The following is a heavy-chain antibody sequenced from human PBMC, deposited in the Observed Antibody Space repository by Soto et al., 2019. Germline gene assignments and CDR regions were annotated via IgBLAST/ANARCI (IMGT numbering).Heavy chain of an antibody. CDR2: ISSSGGST. Sequence: GGSLRLSCAASGFTFSSYAMNWVRQAPGKGQEWDSAISSSGGSTYYADSVKGRFTISRDNSKNTLYLQINSLRAEDTAVYYCAKAPRIAAAGHYFDYWGQGTLVTVSS. V-gene: IGHV3-23*01. J-gene: IGHJ4*02. CDR3: AKAPRIAAAGHYFDY. CDR1: GFTFSSYA. D-gene: IGHD6-13*01.